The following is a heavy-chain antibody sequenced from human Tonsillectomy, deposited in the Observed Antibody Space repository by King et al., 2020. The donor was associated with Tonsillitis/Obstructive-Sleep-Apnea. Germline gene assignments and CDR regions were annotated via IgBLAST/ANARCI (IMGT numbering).Heavy chain of an antibody. CDR1: GGSFRGYY. CDR2: INHSGST. V-gene: IGHV4-34*01. J-gene: IGHJ5*02. CDR3: AREYCSSTSCSPPDWFDP. Sequence: VQLQQWGAGLLKPSETLSLTCAVYGGSFRGYYWSWIRQPPGKGLEWIGEINHSGSTNYNPSLKSRVTISVDTSKNQFSRKLSSVTAADTAVYYCAREYCSSTSCSPPDWFDPWGQGTLVTVSS. D-gene: IGHD2-2*01.